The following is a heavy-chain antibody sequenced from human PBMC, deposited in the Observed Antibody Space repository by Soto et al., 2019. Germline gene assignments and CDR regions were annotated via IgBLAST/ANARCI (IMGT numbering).Heavy chain of an antibody. Sequence: QVQLQQWGAGLLKPSETLSLTCAVYGGSFSGYYWSWIRQPPGKGLEWIGEINHSGSTNYNPSLKSRVTISVDTPKNQFSLKLSSVTAADTAVYYCARVVWKLLRFLEWSNWYFDLWGRGTLVTVSS. D-gene: IGHD3-3*01. CDR3: ARVVWKLLRFLEWSNWYFDL. J-gene: IGHJ2*01. CDR2: INHSGST. V-gene: IGHV4-34*01. CDR1: GGSFSGYY.